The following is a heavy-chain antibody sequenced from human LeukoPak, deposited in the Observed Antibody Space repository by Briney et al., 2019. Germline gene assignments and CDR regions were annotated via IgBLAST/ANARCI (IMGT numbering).Heavy chain of an antibody. CDR1: GFTFSDYY. CDR3: ARAPRYCSGGSCYDY. V-gene: IGHV3-11*01. J-gene: IGHJ4*02. Sequence: GGSLRLSCAASGFTFSDYYMSWIRQAPGKGLEWVSYISSSGSTIYYADSVKGRFTISRDNAKNSLYLQMNSLRAEDTAVYCCARAPRYCSGGSCYDYWGQGTLVTVSS. D-gene: IGHD2-15*01. CDR2: ISSSGSTI.